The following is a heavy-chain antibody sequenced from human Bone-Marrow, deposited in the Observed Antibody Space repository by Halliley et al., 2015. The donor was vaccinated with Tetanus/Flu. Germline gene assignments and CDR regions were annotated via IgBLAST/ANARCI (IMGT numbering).Heavy chain of an antibody. CDR2: VFPDDSDT. CDR1: GYSFTAYW. V-gene: IGHV5-51*01. D-gene: IGHD1-1*01. CDR3: ARGGGNWEPFTY. Sequence: QLVQSGAEVKKPGESLKISCKASGYSFTAYWLGWVRHMPGEGLEWMGIVFPDDSDTRYSPSFEGHITISADKSITTAFLQWNSRKASDPAIYYCARGGGNWEPFTYWGQGTLVTVSS. J-gene: IGHJ4*02.